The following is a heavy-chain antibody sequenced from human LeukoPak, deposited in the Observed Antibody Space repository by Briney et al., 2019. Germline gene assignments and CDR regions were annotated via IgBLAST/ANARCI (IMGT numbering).Heavy chain of an antibody. Sequence: GGSLRLSCAASGFTVSSNYMSWVRQAPGKGLEWVSVIYSGGSTYYADSVKGRFTISRDNSKNTLYLQMNSLRAEDTAVYYCAKGGVGAIGGIDYWGQGTLVTVSS. CDR2: IYSGGST. CDR3: AKGGVGAIGGIDY. D-gene: IGHD1-26*01. V-gene: IGHV3-53*01. J-gene: IGHJ4*02. CDR1: GFTVSSNY.